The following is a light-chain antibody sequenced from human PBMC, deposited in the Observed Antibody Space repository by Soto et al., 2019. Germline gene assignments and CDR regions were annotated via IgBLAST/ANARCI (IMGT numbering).Light chain of an antibody. CDR2: AAS. J-gene: IGKJ2*01. V-gene: IGKV1-17*01. CDR3: LQHDTMYT. Sequence: DIQMTQSPSSLSASVGDRVTSTCRASQGIRNDVGWYQQKAGRAPKRLIYAASSLQSGVPSRVSGSGSGTEFSLTISSLQPEDFATYYCLQHDTMYTFGQGTKREIK. CDR1: QGIRND.